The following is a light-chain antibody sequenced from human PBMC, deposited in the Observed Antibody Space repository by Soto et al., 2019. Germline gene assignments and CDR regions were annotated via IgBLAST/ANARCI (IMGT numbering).Light chain of an antibody. CDR2: GNS. Sequence: QSVLTQPPSVSGAPGQRVTISCTGSSSNVGAGYAVHWYQQLPGTPPKLLIYGNSNRPSGVPDRFSGSKSGTSASLAITGRQAEDEADYYCQSYDSSLRGSVFGGGTKLTVL. CDR1: SSNVGAGYA. CDR3: QSYDSSLRGSV. J-gene: IGLJ3*02. V-gene: IGLV1-40*01.